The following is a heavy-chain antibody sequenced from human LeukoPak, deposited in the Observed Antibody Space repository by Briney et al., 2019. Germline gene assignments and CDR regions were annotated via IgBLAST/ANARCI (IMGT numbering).Heavy chain of an antibody. CDR2: ISGNNDNP. D-gene: IGHD2-2*01. CDR1: GYTFSNFG. J-gene: IGHJ4*02. Sequence: ASVKVSCKASGYTFSNFGVSWVRQAPGQGLEWMGWISGNNDNPNYGQKFQGRLTVTTDSSTSTAYMELRNLRSDDTAVYYCARDGTSTDDYWGQGTLVTVSS. V-gene: IGHV1-18*01. CDR3: ARDGTSTDDY.